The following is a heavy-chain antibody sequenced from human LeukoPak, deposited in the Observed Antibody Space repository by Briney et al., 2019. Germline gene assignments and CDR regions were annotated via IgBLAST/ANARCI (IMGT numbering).Heavy chain of an antibody. D-gene: IGHD3-10*01. CDR3: ARVGEYYFDY. Sequence: ASVNVSCKASGYTFTGYYMHWVRQAPGQGLEWMGWINPNSGGTNYAQKFQGRVTITRATSISTAYMELSRLRSDDTAAYYCARVGEYYFDYWGQGTLVTVSS. CDR2: INPNSGGT. V-gene: IGHV1-2*02. CDR1: GYTFTGYY. J-gene: IGHJ4*02.